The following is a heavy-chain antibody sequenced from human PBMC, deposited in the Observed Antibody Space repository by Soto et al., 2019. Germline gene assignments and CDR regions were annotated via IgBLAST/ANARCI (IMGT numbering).Heavy chain of an antibody. V-gene: IGHV1-3*01. CDR3: ARETITVTTWYFDY. D-gene: IGHD4-17*01. CDR2: INAGNGNT. J-gene: IGHJ4*02. CDR1: GYTFTSYA. Sequence: GASVKVSCKASGYTFTSYAMHWVRQAPGQRLEWMGWINAGNGNTKYSQKFQGRVTITRDTSASTAYMELSSLRSEDTAVYYCARETITVTTWYFDYWGQGTLVTVSS.